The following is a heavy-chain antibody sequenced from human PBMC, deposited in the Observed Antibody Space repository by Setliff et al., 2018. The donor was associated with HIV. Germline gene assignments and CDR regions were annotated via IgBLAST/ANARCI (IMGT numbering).Heavy chain of an antibody. D-gene: IGHD3-10*01. CDR2: ISSTGTYI. Sequence: GSLRLSCAASGFNFSSHTMNWLRQAPGKGLEWVSSISSTGTYIYYADSVKGRFTISRDNSKNTLYLQMNSLRAEDTAVYYCAKDRWDSGGYYYYGMDVWGQGTTVTVSS. CDR1: GFNFSSHT. J-gene: IGHJ6*02. V-gene: IGHV3-21*04. CDR3: AKDRWDSGGYYYYGMDV.